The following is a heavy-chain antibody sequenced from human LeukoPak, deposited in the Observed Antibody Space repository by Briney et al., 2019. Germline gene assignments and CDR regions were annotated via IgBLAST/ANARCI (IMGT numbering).Heavy chain of an antibody. CDR2: IKNSNGHT. Sequence: GASVKVSCKAIDYSFRSFGTSWVRQAPGQGLEWMGWIKNSNGHTQYAQKFQGRITMTTDTSTTTAYMEMRRLRSDDTAVYYCARSADSRGYDFLDYWGQGSLVTVSS. J-gene: IGHJ4*02. CDR1: DYSFRSFG. CDR3: ARSADSRGYDFLDY. D-gene: IGHD3-22*01. V-gene: IGHV1-18*01.